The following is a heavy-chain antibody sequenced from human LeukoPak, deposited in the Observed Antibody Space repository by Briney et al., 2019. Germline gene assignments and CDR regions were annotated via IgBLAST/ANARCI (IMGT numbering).Heavy chain of an antibody. J-gene: IGHJ4*02. CDR1: GGSISSYY. Sequence: PSETLSLTCTVSGGSISSYYWSWIRQPAGKGLEWIGRIYTSGSTNYNPSLKSRVTMSVDTSKNQFSLKLSSVTAADTAVYYCARGDDSSGYGCFDYWGQGTLVTVSS. D-gene: IGHD3-22*01. V-gene: IGHV4-4*07. CDR2: IYTSGST. CDR3: ARGDDSSGYGCFDY.